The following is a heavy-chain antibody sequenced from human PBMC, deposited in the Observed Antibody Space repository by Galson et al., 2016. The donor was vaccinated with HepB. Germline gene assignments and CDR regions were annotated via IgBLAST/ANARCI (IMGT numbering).Heavy chain of an antibody. CDR3: ARLINPGGETFDI. CDR2: INSDGSSI. Sequence: SLRLSCAASGFTFSSHWMHWVRQAPGKGLVWVSRINSDGSSISYADSVKGRFTISRDNAKNTLYLQMNSLRAADTAMYYCARLINPGGETFDIWGQGTMVTVSS. D-gene: IGHD3-16*01. J-gene: IGHJ3*02. CDR1: GFTFSSHW. V-gene: IGHV3-74*01.